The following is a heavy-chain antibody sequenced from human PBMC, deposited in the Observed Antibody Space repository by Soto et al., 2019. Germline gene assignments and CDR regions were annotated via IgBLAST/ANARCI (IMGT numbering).Heavy chain of an antibody. Sequence: EVQLSESGGGLVQPGGSLRLSCTASGFTFSSYTMSWVRQAPGKGLEWVSSLSGRDATTYYADSVKGRFTISRDNSKNTLYLQMNSLRAEDTALYFCVRTIVGATKGGWFDPWGQGALVTVSS. CDR3: VRTIVGATKGGWFDP. CDR1: GFTFSSYT. D-gene: IGHD1-26*01. V-gene: IGHV3-23*01. CDR2: LSGRDATT. J-gene: IGHJ5*02.